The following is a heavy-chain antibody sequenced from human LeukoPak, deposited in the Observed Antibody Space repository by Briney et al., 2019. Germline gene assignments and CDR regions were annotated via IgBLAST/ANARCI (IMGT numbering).Heavy chain of an antibody. D-gene: IGHD4-11*01. CDR3: ARDPMTTVTHYHYFYGMDV. V-gene: IGHV1-18*01. CDR1: GYTFTNYG. J-gene: IGHJ6*02. Sequence: ASVKVSCKASGYTFTNYGISWVRQAPGQGLEWMGWISAYNGNTNYTQKLQGRVAMTTDTSTSTAYMELRSLRSDDTAVYYCARDPMTTVTHYHYFYGMDVWGQGTTVTVSS. CDR2: ISAYNGNT.